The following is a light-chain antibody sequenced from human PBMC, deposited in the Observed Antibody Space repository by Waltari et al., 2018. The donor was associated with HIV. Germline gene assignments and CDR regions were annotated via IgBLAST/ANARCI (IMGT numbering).Light chain of an antibody. V-gene: IGKV3-11*01. CDR1: QNIGNY. Sequence: EVVLTQSPSTLSLSQGAIATLSSGASQNIGNYLYWYQQQPGQAPRLLIYDASTSASGIPARFSGSGSGTDFTLTISSHGPEDVAVYYGQQRSNWPPVTFGQGTRLEI. J-gene: IGKJ5*01. CDR2: DAS. CDR3: QQRSNWPPVT.